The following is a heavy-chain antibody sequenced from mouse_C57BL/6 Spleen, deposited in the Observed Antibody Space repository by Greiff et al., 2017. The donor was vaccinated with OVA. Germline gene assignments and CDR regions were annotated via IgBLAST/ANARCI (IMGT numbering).Heavy chain of an antibody. CDR3: ARRDYGSSPLDY. CDR2: IYPGSGNT. V-gene: IGHV1-66*01. CDR1: GYSFTSYY. D-gene: IGHD1-1*01. Sequence: QVHVKQSGPELVKPGASVKISCKASGYSFTSYYIHWVKQRPGQGLEWIGWIYPGSGNTKYNEQFKGKATLTADTSSSTAYMQRSSLTSEDAAFYYGARRDYGSSPLDYWGQGTTLTVSS. J-gene: IGHJ2*01.